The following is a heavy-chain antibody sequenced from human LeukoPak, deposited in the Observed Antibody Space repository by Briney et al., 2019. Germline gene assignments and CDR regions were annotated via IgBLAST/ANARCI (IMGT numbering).Heavy chain of an antibody. D-gene: IGHD1-1*01. CDR3: AGTQLEGNRIRWFDP. J-gene: IGHJ5*02. CDR2: IYHRGTT. CDR1: GYSINNAYY. Sequence: KPSETLSLTCTVSGYSINNAYYWGWIRQPPGKGLEWIGSIYHRGTTFYNPSLKSRITISVDTWENQFSLKMNSVTAADTAVYYCAGTQLEGNRIRWFDPWGQGTLVTVSS. V-gene: IGHV4-38-2*02.